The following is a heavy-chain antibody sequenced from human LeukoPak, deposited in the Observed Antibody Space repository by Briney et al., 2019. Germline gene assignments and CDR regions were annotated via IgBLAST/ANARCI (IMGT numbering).Heavy chain of an antibody. Sequence: SETLSLTCTVSGGSISSSSYYWGWIRQPPGKGLEWIGSIYYSGSTYYNPSLKSRVTISVDTSKNQFSLKLGSVTAADTAVYYCARLRVFLPIDYGAKGGYYFDYWGQGTLVTVSS. CDR2: IYYSGST. CDR1: GGSISSSSYY. V-gene: IGHV4-39*01. CDR3: ARLRVFLPIDYGAKGGYYFDY. D-gene: IGHD4-17*01. J-gene: IGHJ4*02.